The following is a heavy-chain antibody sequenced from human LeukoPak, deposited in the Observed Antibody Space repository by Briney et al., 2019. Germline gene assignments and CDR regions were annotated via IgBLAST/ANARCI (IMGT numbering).Heavy chain of an antibody. CDR3: ATPLDYYDSSGYHQGGD. CDR1: GFTFSRYW. J-gene: IGHJ4*02. Sequence: GGSLRLSCAASGFTFSRYWMTWVRQAPGKGLEWVANIKQDGSKKNYVDSVKGRFTISRDNAKSSLYLQMNSLRAEDTAVYYCATPLDYYDSSGYHQGGDWGQGTLVTVSS. V-gene: IGHV3-7*03. CDR2: IKQDGSKK. D-gene: IGHD3-22*01.